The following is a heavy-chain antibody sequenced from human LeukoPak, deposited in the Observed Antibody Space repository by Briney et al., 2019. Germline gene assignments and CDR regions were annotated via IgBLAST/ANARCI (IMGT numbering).Heavy chain of an antibody. D-gene: IGHD6-25*01. Sequence: GGSLRLSCAASEFSFSSSWMNWVRQAPGKGLEWVANIKQDGSAKYYVDSVKGRFTISRDNAKNSLYPQMNSLRAEDTAVYYCGGGGYWGQGILVIVSS. CDR3: GGGGY. V-gene: IGHV3-7*05. J-gene: IGHJ4*02. CDR1: EFSFSSSW. CDR2: IKQDGSAK.